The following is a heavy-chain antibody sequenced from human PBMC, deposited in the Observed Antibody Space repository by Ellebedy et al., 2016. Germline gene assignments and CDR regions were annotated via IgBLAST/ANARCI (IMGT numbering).Heavy chain of an antibody. D-gene: IGHD6-13*01. CDR2: IYPGDSDT. V-gene: IGHV5-51*01. CDR1: GSSFTSYW. J-gene: IGHJ4*02. CDR3: ARRESSWSVTEYYFDY. Sequence: GESLKISXKGSGSSFTSYWIGWVRQMPGKGLEWMGIIYPGDSDTRYSPSFQGQVTISADKSISTAYLQWSSLKASDTAMYYCARRESSWSVTEYYFDYWGQGTLVTVSS.